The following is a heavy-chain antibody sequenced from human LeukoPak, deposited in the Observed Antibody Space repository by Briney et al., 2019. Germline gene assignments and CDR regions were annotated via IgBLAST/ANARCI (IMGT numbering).Heavy chain of an antibody. CDR2: INPSGGST. V-gene: IGHV1-46*01. J-gene: IGHJ5*02. CDR3: ARAPLGKRVGTTNWFDP. D-gene: IGHD1-7*01. CDR1: GYTFTSYY. Sequence: ASVKVSCKASGYTFTSYYMHWVRQAPGQGLEWMGIINPSGGSTSYAQKFQGRVTMTRDMSTSTVYMELSSLRSEDTAVYYCARAPLGKRVGTTNWFDPWGQGTLVTVSS.